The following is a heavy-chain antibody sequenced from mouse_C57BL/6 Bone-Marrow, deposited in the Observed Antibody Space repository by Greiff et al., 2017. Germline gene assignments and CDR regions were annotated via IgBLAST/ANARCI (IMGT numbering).Heavy chain of an antibody. Sequence: EVQRVESGPGLVKPSQSLSLTCSVTGYSITSGYYWNWIRQFPGNKLEWMGYISYDGSNNYNPSLKNRISITRDTSKNQFFLRLNSVTTEDTATYYCARVGLLRSFFDYWGQGTTLTVSS. D-gene: IGHD2-3*01. CDR1: GYSITSGYY. CDR2: ISYDGSN. V-gene: IGHV3-6*01. CDR3: ARVGLLRSFFDY. J-gene: IGHJ2*01.